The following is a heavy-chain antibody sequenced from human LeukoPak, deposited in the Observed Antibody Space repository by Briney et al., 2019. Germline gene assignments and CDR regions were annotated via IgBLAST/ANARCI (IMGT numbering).Heavy chain of an antibody. J-gene: IGHJ3*02. CDR3: ARGGRYNILTGFRRDRHDAFDI. CDR2: ISSDGKNK. Sequence: GGTLRLSCEASGFTFSGYWMTWVRQAPGKGLEWVALISSDGKNKHYADSVKGRFTISRDNSKNTLYLQMNSLRAEDTAVYYCARGGRYNILTGFRRDRHDAFDIWGQGTLVTVSS. D-gene: IGHD3-9*01. CDR1: GFTFSGYW. V-gene: IGHV3-30*03.